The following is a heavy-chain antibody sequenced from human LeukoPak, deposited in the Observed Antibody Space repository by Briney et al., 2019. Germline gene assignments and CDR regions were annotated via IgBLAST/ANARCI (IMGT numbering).Heavy chain of an antibody. V-gene: IGHV3-33*01. CDR3: ARDGPSVVRGVKTKSDFDY. Sequence: PGRSLRLSCAASGFTFSNYGMHWVRQAPGKGLEWVAVLWHDGSNKYYADSVKGRFTISRDNSKNALYLQMNSLRAEDTAVYYCARDGPSVVRGVKTKSDFDYWGQGTLVTVSS. J-gene: IGHJ4*02. CDR1: GFTFSNYG. D-gene: IGHD3-10*01. CDR2: LWHDGSNK.